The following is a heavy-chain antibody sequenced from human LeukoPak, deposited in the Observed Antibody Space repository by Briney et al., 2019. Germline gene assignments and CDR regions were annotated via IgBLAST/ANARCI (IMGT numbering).Heavy chain of an antibody. CDR1: GFTFSSYG. J-gene: IGHJ4*02. D-gene: IGHD3-22*01. CDR2: ISYDGSNK. Sequence: GGSLRLSCAASGFTFSSYGMHWVRQAPGKGLEWVAVISYDGSNKYYADSVKGRFTISRDNSKNTLYLQMNSLRAEDTAVYYCARDRKGDYYDSSGYYYFDYWGQGTLVTVSS. V-gene: IGHV3-30*03. CDR3: ARDRKGDYYDSSGYYYFDY.